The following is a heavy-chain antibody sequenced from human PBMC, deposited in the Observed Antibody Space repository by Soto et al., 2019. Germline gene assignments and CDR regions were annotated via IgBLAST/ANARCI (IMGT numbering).Heavy chain of an antibody. Sequence: ASVKVSCKASGYTFTGYYMHWVRQAPGQGLEWMGWINPNSGGTNYAQKFQGWVTMTRDTSISTAYMELSRLRSDDTAVYYCARGFGESRHNWFDPWGQGTLVTVSS. CDR3: ARGFGESRHNWFDP. J-gene: IGHJ5*02. V-gene: IGHV1-2*04. D-gene: IGHD3-3*01. CDR2: INPNSGGT. CDR1: GYTFTGYY.